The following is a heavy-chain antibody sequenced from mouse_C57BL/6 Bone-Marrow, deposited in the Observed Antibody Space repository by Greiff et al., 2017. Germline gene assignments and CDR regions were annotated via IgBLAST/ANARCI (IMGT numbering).Heavy chain of an antibody. D-gene: IGHD1-1*01. CDR3: ARIRCPYYYGSSWFAY. CDR2: IWWDDDK. Sequence: QVTLKVSGPGILQPSQTLSLTCSFSGFSLSTFGMGVGWIRQPSGQGLEWLAHIWWDDDKYYNTALKSRLTISKDTSKNQVFLKIANVDTADTATYYCARIRCPYYYGSSWFAYWGQGTLVTVSA. CDR1: GFSLSTFGMG. J-gene: IGHJ3*01. V-gene: IGHV8-8*01.